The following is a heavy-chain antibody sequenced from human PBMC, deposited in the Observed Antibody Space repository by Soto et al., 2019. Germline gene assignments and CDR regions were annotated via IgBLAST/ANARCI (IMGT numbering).Heavy chain of an antibody. CDR3: GRGFLNYCSGSKRHYYFDY. Sequence: SETLSLTCAVYGGSFSGYYWSWIRQPPGKGLEWIGEINHSGSTNYNPSLKSRVTISVDTSKNQFSLKLSSVTAADTAVYYCGRGFLNYCSGSKRHYYFDYWGQGTLVTVSS. V-gene: IGHV4-34*01. CDR2: INHSGST. D-gene: IGHD3-10*01. J-gene: IGHJ4*02. CDR1: GGSFSGYY.